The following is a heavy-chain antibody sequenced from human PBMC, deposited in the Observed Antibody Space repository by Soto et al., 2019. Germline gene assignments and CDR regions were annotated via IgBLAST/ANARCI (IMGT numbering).Heavy chain of an antibody. D-gene: IGHD5-18*01. V-gene: IGHV4-30-2*01. CDR3: ARSTALVRQYFDS. CDR1: GGSISSGDYS. Sequence: QLQLQESGSGLVKPSRTLPLTCIVSGGSISSGDYSWNWIRQPPGKGLQWIGYISPSGTTYYNPSLKSRVTISLDRSKNHFSLTLSSVTAADTAVYYCARSTALVRQYFDSWGQGTLVTVSS. J-gene: IGHJ4*02. CDR2: ISPSGTT.